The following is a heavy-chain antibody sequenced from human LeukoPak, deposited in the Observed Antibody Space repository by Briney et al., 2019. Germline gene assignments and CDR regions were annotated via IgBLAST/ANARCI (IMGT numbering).Heavy chain of an antibody. V-gene: IGHV3-30*02. CDR1: GFIFSDYG. J-gene: IGHJ4*02. CDR2: IRYDGSNK. D-gene: IGHD1/OR15-1a*01. Sequence: GGSLRLSCAASGFIFSDYGMHWVRQAPGKGLDWVTFIRYDGSNKYYADSVKGRFTISRDNSKNILYLQMNSLSSEDAAVYYCAKEGTASKPSDLDYWGQGTLVTVSS. CDR3: AKEGTASKPSDLDY.